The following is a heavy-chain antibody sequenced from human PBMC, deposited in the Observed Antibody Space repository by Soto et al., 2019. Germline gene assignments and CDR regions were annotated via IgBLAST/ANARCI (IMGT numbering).Heavy chain of an antibody. Sequence: GGSLRLSCVASGFPFSNAWINWVRQVPGKGLEWVGRVKSKTDGGSSDYAAAVKGRFAVSRDDSRNIVYLQMNSLKIEDAGVYYCTTDSRTSLPEIRFDYWGHGTQVTVSS. CDR1: GFPFSNAW. J-gene: IGHJ4*01. D-gene: IGHD2-8*01. CDR2: VKSKTDGGSS. V-gene: IGHV3-15*07. CDR3: TTDSRTSLPEIRFDY.